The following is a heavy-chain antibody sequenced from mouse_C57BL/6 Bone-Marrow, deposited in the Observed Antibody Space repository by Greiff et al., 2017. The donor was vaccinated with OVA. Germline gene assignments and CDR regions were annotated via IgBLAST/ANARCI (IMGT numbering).Heavy chain of an antibody. D-gene: IGHD2-4*01. CDR3: ARWGYDSPYFDY. J-gene: IGHJ2*01. Sequence: QVQLQQPGAELVKPGASVKLSCKASGYTFTSYWMHWVKQRPGQGLEWIGMIHPNSGSTNYNEKFKSKATLTVDKSSSTAYMQLSSLTSEDSAVYYCARWGYDSPYFDYWGQGTTLTVSS. CDR2: IHPNSGST. V-gene: IGHV1-64*01. CDR1: GYTFTSYW.